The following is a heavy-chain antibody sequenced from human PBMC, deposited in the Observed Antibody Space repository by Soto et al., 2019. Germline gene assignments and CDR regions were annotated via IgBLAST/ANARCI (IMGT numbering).Heavy chain of an antibody. CDR1: GFTFSSYA. CDR3: AKPYGSRDISDY. D-gene: IGHD3-9*01. V-gene: IGHV3-23*01. J-gene: IGHJ4*02. CDR2: VSGSGVST. Sequence: GGSLRLSCAASGFTFSSYAMNWVRQTPWKGLEWVSGVSGSGVSTYYADSVKGRFTISRDNSKNTLYLQMHSLRAEDTAVYYCAKPYGSRDISDYWGQGTLVTVSS.